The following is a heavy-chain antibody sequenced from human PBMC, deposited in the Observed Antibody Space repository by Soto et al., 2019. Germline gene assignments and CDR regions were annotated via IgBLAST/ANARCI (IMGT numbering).Heavy chain of an antibody. CDR1: GGSISNHY. CDR3: TRANWYSEY. D-gene: IGHD7-27*01. V-gene: IGHV4-59*11. Sequence: QVQLQEPGPGLVKPSETLSLPCSVSGGSISNHYWSWIRQPPGKGLELIGYIYYNGNTNYNPSLKSRVTRSVDTSRNQISLKLTTVTAADTAVYYCTRANWYSEYWGQGTLVTVSS. CDR2: IYYNGNT. J-gene: IGHJ4*02.